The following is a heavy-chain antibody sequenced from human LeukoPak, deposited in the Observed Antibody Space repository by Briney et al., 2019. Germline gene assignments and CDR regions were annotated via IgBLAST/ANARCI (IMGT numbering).Heavy chain of an antibody. D-gene: IGHD3-22*01. CDR1: GFTFSSYA. CDR2: ISGSGGST. Sequence: GGSLRLSCAASGFTFSSYAMHWVRQAPGKGLEWVSAISGSGGSTYYADSVKGRFTISRDNSKNTLYLQMNGLRAEDTAVYYCAKDSTYYYDSSGSAIWDYWGQGTLVTVSS. J-gene: IGHJ4*02. CDR3: AKDSTYYYDSSGSAIWDY. V-gene: IGHV3-23*01.